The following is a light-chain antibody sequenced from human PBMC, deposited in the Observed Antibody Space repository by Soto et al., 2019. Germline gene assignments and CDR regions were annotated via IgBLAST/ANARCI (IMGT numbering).Light chain of an antibody. V-gene: IGLV2-11*01. CDR3: CSYAGSPYV. J-gene: IGLJ1*01. CDR2: DVS. CDR1: RSDVGAYNY. Sequence: QSALTQPRSVSGSPGQSVTISCTGTRSDVGAYNYVSWYQQHPGKVPKLMIYDVSKRPSGVPDRFSGSKSGNTASLTISGLQAEDEADYYCCSYAGSPYVFGTGTKVTVL.